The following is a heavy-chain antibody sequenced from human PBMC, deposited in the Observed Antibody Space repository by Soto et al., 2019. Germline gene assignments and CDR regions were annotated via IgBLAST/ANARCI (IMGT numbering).Heavy chain of an antibody. D-gene: IGHD5-18*01. V-gene: IGHV1-69*02. CDR1: GGTFSSYT. Sequence: QVQLVQSGAEVKKPGSSVKVSCKASGGTFSSYTISWVRQAPGQGREWMGRIIPILGIANYAQKFQGRVTITADKSTSTAYMELSSLRSEDTAVYYCARLVTERYYYYGMDVWGQGTTVTVSS. CDR2: IIPILGIA. J-gene: IGHJ6*02. CDR3: ARLVTERYYYYGMDV.